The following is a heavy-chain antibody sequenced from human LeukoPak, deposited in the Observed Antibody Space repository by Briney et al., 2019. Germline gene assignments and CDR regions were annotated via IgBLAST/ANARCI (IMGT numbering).Heavy chain of an antibody. J-gene: IGHJ4*02. CDR2: INHSGST. CDR3: ARAVPYSSGWYAGTYYFDY. Sequence: SETLSLTCAVYGGSFSGYYWSWIRQPPGKGLEWIGEINHSGSTNYNPSLRSRVTISVDTSKNQFSLKLSSVTAADTAVYYCARAVPYSSGWYAGTYYFDYWGQGTLVTVSS. CDR1: GGSFSGYY. D-gene: IGHD6-19*01. V-gene: IGHV4-34*01.